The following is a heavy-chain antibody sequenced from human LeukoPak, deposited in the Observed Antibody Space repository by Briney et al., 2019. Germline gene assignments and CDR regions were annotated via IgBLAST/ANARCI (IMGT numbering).Heavy chain of an antibody. CDR3: ASEGRTYYDILTGYYQPHYFDY. Sequence: SETLSLTCTVSGGSISSSSYYWGWIRQPPGKGLEWIGSIYYSGSTYYNPSLKSRVTISVDTSKNQFSLKLSSVTAADTAVYYCASEGRTYYDILTGYYQPHYFDYWGQGILVTVSS. J-gene: IGHJ4*02. V-gene: IGHV4-39*07. CDR2: IYYSGST. CDR1: GGSISSSSYY. D-gene: IGHD3-9*01.